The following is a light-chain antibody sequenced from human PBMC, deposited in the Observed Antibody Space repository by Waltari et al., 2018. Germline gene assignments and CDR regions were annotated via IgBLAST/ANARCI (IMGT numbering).Light chain of an antibody. CDR1: SSDIGGYNY. CDR2: DVT. J-gene: IGLJ2*01. CDR3: CSYAGKYTSV. Sequence: QSALTQPRSVSGSPGQSVTLSCTGTSSDIGGYNYVSWYQQHPGKVPKLILFDVTKRPAGVPDRFSGCKAGNTASLTISGLQAGDEAVYFCCSYAGKYTSVFGAGTKVTVL. V-gene: IGLV2-11*01.